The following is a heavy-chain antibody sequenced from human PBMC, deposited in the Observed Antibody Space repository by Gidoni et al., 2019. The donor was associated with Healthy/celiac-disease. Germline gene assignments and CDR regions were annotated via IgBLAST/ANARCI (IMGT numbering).Heavy chain of an antibody. J-gene: IGHJ6*02. V-gene: IGHV3-49*03. CDR2: IRSKAYGGTT. CDR1: GFTFGYYA. Sequence: EVQLVESGGGLVQPGRSLRLSCTASGFTFGYYAMSWFRQAPGKGLGWVGFIRSKAYGGTTEYAASVKGRFTISRDDSKSIAYLQMNSLKTEDTAVYYCTRGDYTSWGGYYYYYGMDVWGQGTTVTVSS. CDR3: TRGDYTSWGGYYYYYGMDV. D-gene: IGHD4-4*01.